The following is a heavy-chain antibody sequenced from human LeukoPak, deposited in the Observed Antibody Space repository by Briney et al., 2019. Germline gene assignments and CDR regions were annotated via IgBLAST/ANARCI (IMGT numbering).Heavy chain of an antibody. Sequence: GGSLRLSCAASGFTFTTYGLHWVRQAPGKGLEWVAAIASNGGSEYYADSVKGRFTISRDNSKNTLFLQMNSLRPDDTAVYYCAKRGHYSINWYPYFDYWGQGTLVTVSS. CDR3: AKRGHYSINWYPYFDY. CDR1: GFTFTTYG. CDR2: IASNGGSE. D-gene: IGHD6-13*01. V-gene: IGHV3-30*18. J-gene: IGHJ4*02.